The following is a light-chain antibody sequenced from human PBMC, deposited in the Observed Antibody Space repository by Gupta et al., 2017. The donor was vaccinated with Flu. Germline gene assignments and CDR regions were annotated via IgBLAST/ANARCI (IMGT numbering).Light chain of an antibody. CDR1: QDISNY. CDR2: DAS. CDR3: QQYDKLPRFT. V-gene: IGKV1-33*01. Sequence: DIHMTQSSSSLSASVGDRVTITCQASQDISNYLNWYQQKPGKAPKLLIYDASNLETGVPSRFSGSGSGREFTFTISSMQPEDIATYDCQQYDKLPRFTFGPGTKVEIK. J-gene: IGKJ3*01.